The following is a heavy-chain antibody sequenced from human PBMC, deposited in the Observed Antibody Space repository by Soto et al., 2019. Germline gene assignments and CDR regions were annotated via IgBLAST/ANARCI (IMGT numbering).Heavy chain of an antibody. J-gene: IGHJ4*02. CDR1: GFTFSNAW. V-gene: IGHV3-15*01. Sequence: PGGALRLSCAASGFTFSNAWMYWVRQAPGKGLEWVGRIKSKTDGETTDFAAPVKGRFIISRDDSKNTLYLQMNSLKTEDTAVYYCATVSRCSGITCKQAIDYWGQGTLVTVSS. CDR3: ATVSRCSGITCKQAIDY. D-gene: IGHD2-15*01. CDR2: IKSKTDGETT.